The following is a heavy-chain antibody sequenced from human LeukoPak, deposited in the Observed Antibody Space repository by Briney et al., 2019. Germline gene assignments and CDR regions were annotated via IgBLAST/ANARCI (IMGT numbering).Heavy chain of an antibody. J-gene: IGHJ3*02. D-gene: IGHD3-22*01. V-gene: IGHV4-39*07. CDR1: GGSISSYY. CDR2: IYYSGST. Sequence: SETLSLTCTVSGGSISSYYWGCIRQPPGKGLEWIGSIYYSGSTYCNPSLKSRVTISVDTSKNQFSLKLRSVTAADTAVYYCARVGGITMIVVLITDAFDIWGQGTMVTVSS. CDR3: ARVGGITMIVVLITDAFDI.